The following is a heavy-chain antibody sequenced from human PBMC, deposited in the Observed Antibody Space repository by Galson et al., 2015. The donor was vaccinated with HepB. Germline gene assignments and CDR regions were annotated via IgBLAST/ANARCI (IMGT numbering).Heavy chain of an antibody. J-gene: IGHJ6*02. CDR1: GFTFSNYG. V-gene: IGHV3-30*18. Sequence: SLRLSCAASGFTFSNYGMHWVRQSPGKGLEWVAVISHDGINKHYADSAKGRFTISRDNSKNTLYLEMNSLRADDTAIYYCAKEGDVDTAMVTCLDVWGQGTTVTVAS. CDR2: ISHDGINK. D-gene: IGHD5-18*01. CDR3: AKEGDVDTAMVTCLDV.